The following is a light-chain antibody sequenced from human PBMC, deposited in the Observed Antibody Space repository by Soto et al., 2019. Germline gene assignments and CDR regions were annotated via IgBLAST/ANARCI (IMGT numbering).Light chain of an antibody. V-gene: IGKV3-11*01. J-gene: IGKJ4*01. CDR2: DAS. CDR1: QSVRSTS. Sequence: PGERATLSCRASQSVRSTSLVWYQQKPAQAPRLLIYDASNRATGIPARFSGSGSGTDFTLTISSLEPEDFAVYYCQQRSNWPLTFGGGTKVDIK. CDR3: QQRSNWPLT.